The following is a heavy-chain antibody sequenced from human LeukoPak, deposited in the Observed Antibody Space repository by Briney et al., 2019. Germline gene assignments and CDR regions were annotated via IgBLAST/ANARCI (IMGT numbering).Heavy chain of an antibody. J-gene: IGHJ6*03. D-gene: IGHD6-13*01. CDR3: ASYAIAAAGTFWPQDYYYMDV. CDR2: IQYSGST. Sequence: SETLSLTCTVSGGSLSRGSYYWSWIRQPPGKGLEGTGYIQYSGSTNYNPSLKSRVTISVDTYKNPFSLKLSSVTAAHTAVYYCASYAIAAAGTFWPQDYYYMDVWGKGTTVTVSS. CDR1: GGSLSRGSYY. V-gene: IGHV4-61*01.